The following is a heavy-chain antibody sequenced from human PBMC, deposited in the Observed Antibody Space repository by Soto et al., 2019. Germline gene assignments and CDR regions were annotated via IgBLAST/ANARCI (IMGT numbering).Heavy chain of an antibody. Sequence: SETLSLTCAVSGFSVSSCNYWGWIRKHPGKGLEWIGSVYHGGNTYYNPSLRSRVSISIDLSRNQFSLKLTSVTAADTAAYYCARARWYDAFNVWGQGTVVTVSS. J-gene: IGHJ3*01. CDR1: GFSVSSCNY. D-gene: IGHD2-15*01. CDR3: ARARWYDAFNV. V-gene: IGHV4-38-2*01. CDR2: VYHGGNT.